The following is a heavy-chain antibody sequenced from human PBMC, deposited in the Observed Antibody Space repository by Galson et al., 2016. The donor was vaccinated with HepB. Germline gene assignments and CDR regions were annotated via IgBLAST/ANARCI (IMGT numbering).Heavy chain of an antibody. J-gene: IGHJ4*02. D-gene: IGHD1-26*01. V-gene: IGHV3-48*02. CDR2: ISGSSDTI. CDR3: TRAAGSYSDFDY. Sequence: LRLSCAASGFTFSTYNMNWVRQAPGKGLEWVSHISGSSDTIYYADSVKGRFTISRDNARNSLYLQMNSLRDEDTALYYCTRAAGSYSDFDYWGQGTLVTVSS. CDR1: GFTFSTYN.